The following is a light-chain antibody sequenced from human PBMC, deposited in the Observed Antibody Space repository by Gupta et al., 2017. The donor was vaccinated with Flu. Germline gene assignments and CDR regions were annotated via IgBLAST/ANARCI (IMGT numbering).Light chain of an antibody. CDR3: LHFSCLPRT. CDR2: YAS. Sequence: HAPNLLINYASKYFSVVPSRFSGSGSGTDFTLTINSLEAEDAATYYCLHFSCLPRTFGQGTKLEIK. V-gene: IGKV6-21*01. J-gene: IGKJ2*01.